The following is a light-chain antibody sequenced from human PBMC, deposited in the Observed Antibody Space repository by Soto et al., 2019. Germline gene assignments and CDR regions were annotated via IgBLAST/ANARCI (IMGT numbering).Light chain of an antibody. V-gene: IGKV3-15*01. CDR1: QSVGGD. Sequence: EIVLTQSPVTVSLSPGERATLSCRASQSVGGDLAWYQRKPGQAPRLLIYGASSRAPGIPTRFSGSGSGTEFTLTISSLQSEDFAVYYCQQYENWPQLTFGGGTKVDIK. J-gene: IGKJ4*01. CDR2: GAS. CDR3: QQYENWPQLT.